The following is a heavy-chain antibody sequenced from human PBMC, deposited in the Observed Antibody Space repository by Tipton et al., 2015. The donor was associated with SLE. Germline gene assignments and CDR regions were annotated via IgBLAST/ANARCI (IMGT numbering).Heavy chain of an antibody. Sequence: GSLRLSCAASGFSFASYAMSWVRRAPGKGLECVSIIYYGARKYYPDSVKGRFTISRDDSKDTVSLQVDSLRVEDTGIYYCARDPPLRGMDVWGKGTTVTVSS. V-gene: IGHV3-23*03. CDR1: GFSFASYA. CDR3: ARDPPLRGMDV. CDR2: IYYGARK. J-gene: IGHJ6*03.